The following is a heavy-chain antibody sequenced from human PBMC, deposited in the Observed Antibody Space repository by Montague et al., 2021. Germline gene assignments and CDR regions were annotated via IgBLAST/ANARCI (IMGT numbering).Heavy chain of an antibody. Sequence: SLRLSCAAPGFTFSSYAMSWVRQAPGKGLEWVSAISGSGGSTYYADSVKGRFTISRDNSKNTLYLQMNSLRAEDTAVYYCAKGGSTNRQVRRFDPWGQGTLVTVSS. CDR2: ISGSGGST. J-gene: IGHJ5*02. CDR1: GFTFSSYA. D-gene: IGHD2-2*01. CDR3: AKGGSTNRQVRRFDP. V-gene: IGHV3-23*01.